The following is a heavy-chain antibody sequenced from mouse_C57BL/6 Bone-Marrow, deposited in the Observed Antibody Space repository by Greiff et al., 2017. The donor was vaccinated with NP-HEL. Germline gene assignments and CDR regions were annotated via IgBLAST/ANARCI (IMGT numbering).Heavy chain of an antibody. CDR2: IDPETGGT. CDR3: TRGGDGCYAMDY. CDR1: GYTFTDYE. Sequence: QVQLQQSGAELVRPGASVTLSCKASGYTFTDYEMHWVKQTPVHGLEWIGAIDPETGGTAYNQKFKGKAILTADKSSSTAYMELRSLTSEDSAVYYCTRGGDGCYAMDYWGQGTSVTVSS. J-gene: IGHJ4*01. D-gene: IGHD2-3*01. V-gene: IGHV1-15*01.